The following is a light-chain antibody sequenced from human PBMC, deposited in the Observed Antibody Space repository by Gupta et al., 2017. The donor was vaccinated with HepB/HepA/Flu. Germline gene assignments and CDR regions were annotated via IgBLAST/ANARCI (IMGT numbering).Light chain of an antibody. Sequence: DIVLTQSPDSLAVSLGERATINCKSSQSVLYSSNNKNYLAWYQQKPGQPPKLLIYWASTRESGVPDRFSGRGSGTDFTLTISSLQADDVAVYYCQQYYSTPLTFGGGTKVEIK. J-gene: IGKJ4*01. V-gene: IGKV4-1*01. CDR2: WAS. CDR1: QSVLYSSNNKNY. CDR3: QQYYSTPLT.